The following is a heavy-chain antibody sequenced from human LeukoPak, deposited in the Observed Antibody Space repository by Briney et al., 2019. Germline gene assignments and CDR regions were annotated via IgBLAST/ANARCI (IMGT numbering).Heavy chain of an antibody. V-gene: IGHV1-18*01. CDR2: ISAYNGNT. J-gene: IGHJ4*02. CDR1: VYTFTNYG. CDR3: PRGGAVAGTLSYTDY. Sequence: ASVKVSSVAAVYTFTNYGISWVRQAPGQGLEWMGWISAYNGNTNYAQKLQSRVTMTTDTSTSTVYIELRSLRFDDTAVYYCPRGGAVAGTLSYTDYWGQGTLVTVPS. D-gene: IGHD6-19*01.